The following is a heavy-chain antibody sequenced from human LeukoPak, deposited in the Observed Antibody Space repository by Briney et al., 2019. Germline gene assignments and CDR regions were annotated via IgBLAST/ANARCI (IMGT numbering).Heavy chain of an antibody. J-gene: IGHJ4*02. CDR1: GYTFTTYY. CDR3: ARVYDSSGRTDY. V-gene: IGHV1-46*01. Sequence: ASVKVSCKASGYTFTTYYIHWVRQAPGQGLEWMGIINPSDGSPNGGTTSYAQKFQGRVTMTRDTSTSTVYMELSSLRSEDTAVYYCARVYDSSGRTDYWGQGTLVTVSS. D-gene: IGHD3-22*01. CDR2: INPSDGSPNGGTT.